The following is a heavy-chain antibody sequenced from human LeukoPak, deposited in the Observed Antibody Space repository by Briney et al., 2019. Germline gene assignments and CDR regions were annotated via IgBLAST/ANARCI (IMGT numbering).Heavy chain of an antibody. CDR1: GGTFISYA. V-gene: IGHV1-69*04. CDR3: AKSNCGGDCTDAFDI. D-gene: IGHD2-21*02. J-gene: IGHJ3*02. Sequence: GASVKVSCKASGGTFISYAISWVRQAPGQGLEWMGRIIPILGIANYAQKFQGRVTITADKSTSTAYMELSSLRSEDTAVYYCAKSNCGGDCTDAFDIWGQGTMVTVSS. CDR2: IIPILGIA.